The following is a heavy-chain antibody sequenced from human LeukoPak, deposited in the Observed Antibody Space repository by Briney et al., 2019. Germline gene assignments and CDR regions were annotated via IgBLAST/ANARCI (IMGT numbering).Heavy chain of an antibody. CDR1: GYTFTNYA. CDR3: ARDINPVTGTPDY. D-gene: IGHD4-17*01. J-gene: IGHJ4*02. Sequence: ASVKVSCKASGYTFTNYAMNWVRQAPGQGLEWTGWINTNIGNPTYAQGFTGRFVFSLDTSVSTAYLQISSLKAEDTAVYYCARDINPVTGTPDYWGQGTLVTVSS. V-gene: IGHV7-4-1*02. CDR2: INTNIGNP.